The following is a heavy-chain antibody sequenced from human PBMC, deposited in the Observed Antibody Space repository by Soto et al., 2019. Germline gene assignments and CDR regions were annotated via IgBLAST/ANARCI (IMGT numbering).Heavy chain of an antibody. CDR3: ARGGHVVVVTAAFDY. Sequence: QVPLMQSGAEVKKPGASVKVSCKASGDTFTDYYIHWVRQAPGQGLEWMGTVNPSGGHTTYAQNFLGRVTMTRDTSTSTLYMELTSLRSEDTAVYYCARGGHVVVVTAAFDYWGQGTLVTVSS. CDR2: VNPSGGHT. J-gene: IGHJ4*02. D-gene: IGHD2-21*02. V-gene: IGHV1-46*01. CDR1: GDTFTDYY.